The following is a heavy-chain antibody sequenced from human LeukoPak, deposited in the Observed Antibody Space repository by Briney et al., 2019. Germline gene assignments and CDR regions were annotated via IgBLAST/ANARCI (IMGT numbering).Heavy chain of an antibody. V-gene: IGHV3-23*01. CDR2: ISGSGGST. D-gene: IGHD3-9*01. Sequence: GGSLRLSCAASGSTFSSYAMSWVRQAPGKGLEWVSAISGSGGSTYYADSVKGRFTISRDNSKNTLYLQMNSLRAEDTAVYYCAKGGAYYYDILTGSIYYFDYWGQGTLVTVSS. CDR3: AKGGAYYYDILTGSIYYFDY. J-gene: IGHJ4*02. CDR1: GSTFSSYA.